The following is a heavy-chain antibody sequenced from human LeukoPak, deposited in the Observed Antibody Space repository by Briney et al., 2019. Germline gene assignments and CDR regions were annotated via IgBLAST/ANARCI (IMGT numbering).Heavy chain of an antibody. V-gene: IGHV3-11*01. CDR1: GFTFSDYY. D-gene: IGHD3-10*01. CDR2: ISSSGSTI. Sequence: GGSLRLSCAASGFTFSDYYMSWIRQAPGRGLEWVSYISSSGSTIYYADSVKGRFTISRDNAKNSLYLQMNSLRAGDTAVYYCARDWDYGSGSYYNGYFGYWGQGTLVTVSS. J-gene: IGHJ4*02. CDR3: ARDWDYGSGSYYNGYFGY.